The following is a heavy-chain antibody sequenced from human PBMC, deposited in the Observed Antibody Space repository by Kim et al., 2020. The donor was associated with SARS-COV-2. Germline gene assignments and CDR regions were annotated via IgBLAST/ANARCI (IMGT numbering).Heavy chain of an antibody. V-gene: IGHV5-10-1*01. Sequence: GESLKISCKGSGYSFTSYWISWVRQMPGKGLEWMGRIDPSDSYTNYSPSFQGHVTISADKSISTAYLQWSSLKASDTAMYYCARHKTDNWNDVEGKDYWGQGTLVTVSS. CDR2: IDPSDSYT. J-gene: IGHJ4*02. CDR1: GYSFTSYW. D-gene: IGHD1-1*01. CDR3: ARHKTDNWNDVEGKDY.